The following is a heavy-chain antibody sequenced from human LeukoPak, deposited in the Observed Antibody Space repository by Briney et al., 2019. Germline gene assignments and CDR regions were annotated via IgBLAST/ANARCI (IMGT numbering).Heavy chain of an antibody. J-gene: IGHJ3*02. CDR3: AKASSNDAFDI. CDR2: ISWNSGSI. D-gene: IGHD2-2*01. Sequence: PGGSLRLSCAASGFTFDDYAMLWVRQAPGKGLEWVSGISWNSGSIGYADSVKGRFTISRDNAENSLYLQMNSLRAEDMALYYCAKASSNDAFDIWGQGTKVTVSS. CDR1: GFTFDDYA. V-gene: IGHV3-9*03.